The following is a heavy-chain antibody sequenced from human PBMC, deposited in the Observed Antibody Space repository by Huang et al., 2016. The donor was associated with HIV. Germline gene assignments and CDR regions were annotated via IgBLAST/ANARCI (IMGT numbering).Heavy chain of an antibody. Sequence: HVTLRESGPALVKSTQTLTLTCTFSGFSLSTSGMCVSWIRQPPGKALEWLARIDWDDEEYYSTSLKTRLSLSKDTAKDQVVLTMTNMDPVDTGTYYCAREYCGSIHCRADYWGQGTLVTVSS. CDR1: GFSLSTSGMC. CDR2: IDWDDEE. CDR3: AREYCGSIHCRADY. D-gene: IGHD2-2*01. J-gene: IGHJ4*02. V-gene: IGHV2-70*15.